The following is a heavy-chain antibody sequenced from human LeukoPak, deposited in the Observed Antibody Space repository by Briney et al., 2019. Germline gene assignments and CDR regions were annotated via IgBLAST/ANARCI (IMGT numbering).Heavy chain of an antibody. CDR2: ISAYNGNT. J-gene: IGHJ6*03. V-gene: IGHV1-18*01. CDR1: GYTFTSYG. CDR3: ARIRRFGELFPYYYYMDV. Sequence: GASVKVSCKASGYTFTSYGISWVRQAPGQGLEWMGWISAYNGNTNYAQKLQGRVTMTTDTSTSTAYMELRSLRSDDTAVYYCARIRRFGELFPYYYYMDVWGKGTTVTISS. D-gene: IGHD3-10*01.